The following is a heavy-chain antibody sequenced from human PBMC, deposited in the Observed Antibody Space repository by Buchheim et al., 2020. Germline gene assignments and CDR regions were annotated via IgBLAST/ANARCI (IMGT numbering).Heavy chain of an antibody. CDR3: AKGEAAAGQFDY. CDR1: GFTFSSYG. J-gene: IGHJ4*02. V-gene: IGHV3-30*18. D-gene: IGHD6-13*01. Sequence: QVQLVESGGGVVQPGRSLRLSCAASGFTFSSYGMHWVRQAPGKGLEWVAVISYDGSSKYYADSVKGRFTVSRDNSKNTLYLHMNSLRDEDAAVYYCAKGEAAAGQFDYWGQGTL. CDR2: ISYDGSSK.